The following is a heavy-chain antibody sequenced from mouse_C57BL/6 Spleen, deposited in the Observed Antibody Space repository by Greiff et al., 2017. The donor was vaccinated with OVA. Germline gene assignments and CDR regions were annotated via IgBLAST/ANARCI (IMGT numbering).Heavy chain of an antibody. Sequence: QVQLQQPGAELVRPGSSVKLSCKASGYTFTSYWMDWVKQRPGQGLEWIGNIYPSDSETHYNQKFKDKATLTVDKSSSTAYMQLSSLTSEDSAVYYCARVGNWDGYFDVWGTGTTVTVSS. V-gene: IGHV1-61*01. J-gene: IGHJ1*03. CDR2: IYPSDSET. CDR3: ARVGNWDGYFDV. CDR1: GYTFTSYW. D-gene: IGHD4-1*01.